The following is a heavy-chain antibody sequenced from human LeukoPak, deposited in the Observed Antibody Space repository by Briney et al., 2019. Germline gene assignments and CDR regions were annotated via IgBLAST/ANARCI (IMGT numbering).Heavy chain of an antibody. Sequence: GGSLRLSCAASGFIFSSYWMYWVRQAPGKGLVWVSRLNGDGIITNYADSVRGRFTISRDNAKNTLYLQMNSLRAEDTAVYYCVRGFPLNSAYLGDDYWGQGTLVTVSS. V-gene: IGHV3-74*01. CDR1: GFIFSSYW. CDR3: VRGFPLNSAYLGDDY. D-gene: IGHD3-22*01. J-gene: IGHJ4*02. CDR2: LNGDGIIT.